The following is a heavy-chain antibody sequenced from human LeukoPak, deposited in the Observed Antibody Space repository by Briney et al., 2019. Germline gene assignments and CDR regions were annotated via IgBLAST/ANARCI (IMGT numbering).Heavy chain of an antibody. CDR3: AKDYIRGGYSYGPIDY. CDR2: ISYDGSNK. Sequence: PGGSLRLSCAASGFTFSTYCMHWVRQAPGKGLEWVAVISYDGSNKYYADSVKGRFTISRDNSKNTLYLQMNSLRAEDTAVYYCAKDYIRGGYSYGPIDYWGQGTLVTVSS. D-gene: IGHD5-18*01. J-gene: IGHJ4*02. V-gene: IGHV3-30*18. CDR1: GFTFSTYC.